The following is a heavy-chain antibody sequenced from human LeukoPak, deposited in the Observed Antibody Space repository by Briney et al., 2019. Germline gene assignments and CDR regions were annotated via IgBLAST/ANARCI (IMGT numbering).Heavy chain of an antibody. V-gene: IGHV3-30*18. CDR3: AKGITRAYYYDSSGYYSLDY. D-gene: IGHD3-22*01. J-gene: IGHJ4*02. Sequence: GGSLRLSCAATGFTFSSYGMHWVRQAPGKGLEWVAVISYGGSNKYYADSVKGRFTISRDNSKNTLYLQMNSLRAEDTAVYYCAKGITRAYYYDSSGYYSLDYWGQGTLVTVSS. CDR2: ISYGGSNK. CDR1: GFTFSSYG.